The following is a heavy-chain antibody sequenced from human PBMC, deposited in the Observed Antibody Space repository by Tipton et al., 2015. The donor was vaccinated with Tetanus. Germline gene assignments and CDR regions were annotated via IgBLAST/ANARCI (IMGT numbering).Heavy chain of an antibody. CDR3: ARQADNWFDP. CDR1: GFTFSSYA. Sequence: GSLRLSCAASGFTFSSYAMSWVRQAPGKGLEWVSGISGSGGTTNYADSVKGRFTISRDNSKNTLYLQMNSLSAEDTAVYYCARQADNWFDPWGQGILVTVSS. V-gene: IGHV3-23*01. CDR2: ISGSGGTT. J-gene: IGHJ5*02. D-gene: IGHD2-15*01.